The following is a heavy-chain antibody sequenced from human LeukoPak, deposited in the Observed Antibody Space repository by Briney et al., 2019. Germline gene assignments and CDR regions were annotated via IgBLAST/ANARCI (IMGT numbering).Heavy chain of an antibody. CDR2: ISWNSASV. D-gene: IGHD6-13*01. Sequence: GGSLRLSCEASGFTFDDYGMHWVRQAPGKGLEWVSTISWNSASVGYVDSVKGRFTISRDNARKTLYLQMNSLRPEDTALYYCAKDYGYSSSWYDYWGQGTLVTVSS. CDR3: AKDYGYSSSWYDY. CDR1: GFTFDDYG. J-gene: IGHJ4*02. V-gene: IGHV3-9*01.